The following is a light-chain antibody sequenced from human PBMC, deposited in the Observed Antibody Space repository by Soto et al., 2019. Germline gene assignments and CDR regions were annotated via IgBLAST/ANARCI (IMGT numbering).Light chain of an antibody. J-gene: IGLJ1*01. CDR2: EVT. CDR1: SSDIGAYNY. V-gene: IGLV2-14*01. CDR3: SSFSSAIAFV. Sequence: QSALTQPASVSGSPGQSITISCTGTSSDIGAYNYVSWYQQLPGKAPKLMIYEVTNRPSGISNRFSGSRSGNTASLSISGLQAEDEADYYCSSFSSAIAFVFGTGTKLTVL.